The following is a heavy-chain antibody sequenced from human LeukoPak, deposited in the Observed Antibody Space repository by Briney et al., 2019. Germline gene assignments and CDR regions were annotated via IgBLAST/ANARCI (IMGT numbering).Heavy chain of an antibody. D-gene: IGHD5-18*01. CDR3: ARVVDTHFDY. CDR2: IKSDGSTT. V-gene: IGHV3-74*01. CDR1: GFTFSSYW. Sequence: PGGSPRLSCAASGFTFSSYWMHWVRQAPGKGLVWVSRIKSDGSTTTYADSVKGRFTISRDNAKNTLYLQMNSLRADDTAVYYCARVVDTHFDYWGQGTLVTVSS. J-gene: IGHJ4*02.